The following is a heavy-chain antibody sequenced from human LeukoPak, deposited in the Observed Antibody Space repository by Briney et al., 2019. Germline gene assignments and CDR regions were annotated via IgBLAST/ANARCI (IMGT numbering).Heavy chain of an antibody. D-gene: IGHD2-21*01. J-gene: IGHJ4*02. CDR2: IRRETDGETT. Sequence: GGSLRLSCAASGFTFSSYAMSWVRQAPGKGLEWVGRIRRETDGETTDHAAPVKGRFTISRDDSKNTLYLQMNSLRTEDTAVYYCVTDLVIKGYFDYWGQGALVTVSS. V-gene: IGHV3-15*01. CDR1: GFTFSSYA. CDR3: VTDLVIKGYFDY.